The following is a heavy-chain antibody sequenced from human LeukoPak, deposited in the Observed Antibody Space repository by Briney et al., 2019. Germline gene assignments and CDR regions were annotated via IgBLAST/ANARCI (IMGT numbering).Heavy chain of an antibody. CDR1: GYTFTSFY. Sequence: GASVKVSCKASGYTFTSFYMHWVRQAPGQGLEWMGITNPSGGSTSYAQKFQGRVTMTRDTSTSKVYMELSGLRSEDTAVYYCARDLRDRYYDILTGYYREDYYYGMDVWGQGTPVTVSS. J-gene: IGHJ6*02. CDR3: ARDLRDRYYDILTGYYREDYYYGMDV. V-gene: IGHV1-46*01. CDR2: TNPSGGST. D-gene: IGHD3-9*01.